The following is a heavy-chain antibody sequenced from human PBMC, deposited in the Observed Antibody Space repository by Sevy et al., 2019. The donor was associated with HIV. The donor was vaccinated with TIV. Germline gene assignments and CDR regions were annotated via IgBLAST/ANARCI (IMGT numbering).Heavy chain of an antibody. J-gene: IGHJ4*02. CDR3: AKTEYTSRWFY. D-gene: IGHD6-19*01. Sequence: GGSLRLSCPTSGFSFCTYAMTWVRQAPGKGLEWVASITDNGAKTFYADSVKGRFTISRDNSQSTLFLHMNSLRGDDTAVYFCAKTEYTSRWFYWGQGTLVTVSS. CDR1: GFSFCTYA. CDR2: ITDNGAKT. V-gene: IGHV3-23*01.